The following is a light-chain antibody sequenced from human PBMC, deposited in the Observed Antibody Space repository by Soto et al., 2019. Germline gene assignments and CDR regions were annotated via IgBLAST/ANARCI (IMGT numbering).Light chain of an antibody. CDR3: QQYNNWPPKIT. CDR2: GAS. J-gene: IGKJ5*01. CDR1: QSVSSD. Sequence: EIVMTQSPATLSVSPGERATLSCRASQSVSSDLAWYQQKPGQAPRLLIYGASNRATGIAARFSGSGSGTEFTLTISSLQSEDFAVYYCQQYNNWPPKITCGQGTRLEIK. V-gene: IGKV3-15*01.